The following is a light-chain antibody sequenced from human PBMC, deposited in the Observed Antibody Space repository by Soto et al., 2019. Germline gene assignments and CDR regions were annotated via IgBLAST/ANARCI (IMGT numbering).Light chain of an antibody. CDR1: QSVSSNY. J-gene: IGKJ1*01. CDR3: QQYGSSPRT. V-gene: IGKV3-20*01. CDR2: GAS. Sequence: EIVLTQSPGTLSLSPGERATLSCRASQSVSSNYLAWYQQKPGQAPRLLIYGASSRATGIPDRFSGSGSGAGFTLTISSLEPEDFAVYYCQQYGSSPRTFGQGTKVEIK.